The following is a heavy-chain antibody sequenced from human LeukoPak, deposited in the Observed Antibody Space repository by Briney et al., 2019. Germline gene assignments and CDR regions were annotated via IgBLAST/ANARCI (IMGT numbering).Heavy chain of an antibody. D-gene: IGHD3-10*01. J-gene: IGHJ1*01. CDR2: IYHSGST. CDR3: ARYGSGSYSDDHFQH. Sequence: SQTLSLTCTVSGGSISSYDYYWSWIRQHPGKGLGWIGYIYHSGSTSYNPSLRSRVIISVDTSNNLFSLKLTSVTAADTAVYYCARYGSGSYSDDHFQHWGQGTLVTVSS. V-gene: IGHV4-31*03. CDR1: GGSISSYDYY.